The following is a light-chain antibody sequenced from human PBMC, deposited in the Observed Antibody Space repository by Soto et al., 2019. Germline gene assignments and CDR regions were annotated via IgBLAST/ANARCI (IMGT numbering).Light chain of an antibody. CDR3: QQSYSTPLA. CDR1: QSISSY. CDR2: AAS. J-gene: IGKJ3*01. V-gene: IGKV1-39*01. Sequence: DIQMTQSPSSLSASVGDRVTITCRASQSISSYLNWYQQKPGKAPKLLIYAASSLQSGVPSSFSGRGSGTDFTLTISSLQPEDFATYDCQQSYSTPLALGPGTKVDIK.